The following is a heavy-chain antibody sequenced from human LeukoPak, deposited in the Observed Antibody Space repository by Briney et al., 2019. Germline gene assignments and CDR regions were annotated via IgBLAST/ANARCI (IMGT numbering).Heavy chain of an antibody. CDR2: INAGNGNT. V-gene: IGHV1-3*01. D-gene: IGHD4-11*01. J-gene: IGHJ6*02. Sequence: ASVKVSCKASGGTFSSYAISWVRQAPGQRLEWMGWINAGNGNTKYSQKFQGRVTITRDTSASTAYMELSSLRSEDTAVYYCARDLTLYYSNSYGMDVWGQGTTVTVSS. CDR1: GGTFSSYA. CDR3: ARDLTLYYSNSYGMDV.